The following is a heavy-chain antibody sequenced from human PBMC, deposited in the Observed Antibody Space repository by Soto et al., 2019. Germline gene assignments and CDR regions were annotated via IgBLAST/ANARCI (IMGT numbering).Heavy chain of an antibody. CDR2: IDPSDSYT. CDR1: GYSFTSYW. J-gene: IGHJ6*02. V-gene: IGHV5-10-1*01. Sequence: GESLKISCKGSGYSFTSYWISWVRQMPGKGLEWMGRIDPSDSYTNYSPSFQGHVTISADKSISTAYLQWSSLKASDTAMYYCARLAPYSSGWYHYYYGMDVWGQGTTVTV. CDR3: ARLAPYSSGWYHYYYGMDV. D-gene: IGHD6-19*01.